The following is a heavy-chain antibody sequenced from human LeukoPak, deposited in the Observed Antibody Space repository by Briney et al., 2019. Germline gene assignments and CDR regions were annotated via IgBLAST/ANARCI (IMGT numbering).Heavy chain of an antibody. CDR2: ISYDGSNK. Sequence: GGSLRLSCAASGFTFSSYGMHWVRQAPGKGLEWVAVISYDGSNKYYADSVKGRFTISRDNSKNTLYLQMNSLRAGDTAVYYCAKDAQLLWFGESNIDYGGQGTLVTVSS. CDR1: GFTFSSYG. V-gene: IGHV3-30*18. CDR3: AKDAQLLWFGESNIDY. D-gene: IGHD3-10*01. J-gene: IGHJ4*02.